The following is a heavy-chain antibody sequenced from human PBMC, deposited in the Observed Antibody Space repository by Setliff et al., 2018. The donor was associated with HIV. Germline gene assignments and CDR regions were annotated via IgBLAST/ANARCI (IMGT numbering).Heavy chain of an antibody. V-gene: IGHV4-38-2*02. CDR2: IYHSGST. CDR1: GYSISRGYY. J-gene: IGHJ5*02. D-gene: IGHD3-3*01. Sequence: LSLTCGVSGYSISRGYYWGWVRQPPGKGLEWIGTIYHSGSTYYNPSLKSRVTISVDTSQNQFSLKLTSVTAADTAVYYCAGESASTIFGVVIPSWFDPWGQGILGTVSS. CDR3: AGESASTIFGVVIPSWFDP.